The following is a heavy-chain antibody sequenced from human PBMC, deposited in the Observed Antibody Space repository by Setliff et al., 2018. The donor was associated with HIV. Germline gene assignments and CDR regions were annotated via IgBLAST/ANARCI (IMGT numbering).Heavy chain of an antibody. J-gene: IGHJ4*02. Sequence: GGSLRLSCAASGFTFSNAWMSWVRQAPGKGLEWLGRIKSITDGGAVDYAAPVQGRFSISRDDSQNTVYLHLNSLKTEDTGTYYCARVGLTAGGFAYWGQGTLVTVSS. CDR2: IKSITDGGAV. V-gene: IGHV3-15*01. CDR1: GFTFSNAW. D-gene: IGHD3-16*01. CDR3: ARVGLTAGGFAY.